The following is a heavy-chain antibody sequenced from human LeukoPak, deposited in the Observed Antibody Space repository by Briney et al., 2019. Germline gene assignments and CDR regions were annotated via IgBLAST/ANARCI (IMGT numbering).Heavy chain of an antibody. J-gene: IGHJ5*02. CDR2: ISGSGGNT. CDR1: GFTFSSYA. V-gene: IGHV3-23*01. CDR3: AQRSRELLT. Sequence: GGSLRLSCATSGFTFSSYAMSWVRQAPGKGLEWVSSISGSGGNTYYADSVKGRFAISRDNSKNTLFLQMNSLRAEDTAIYYCAQRSRELLTWGQGTLVTVSS. D-gene: IGHD1-26*01.